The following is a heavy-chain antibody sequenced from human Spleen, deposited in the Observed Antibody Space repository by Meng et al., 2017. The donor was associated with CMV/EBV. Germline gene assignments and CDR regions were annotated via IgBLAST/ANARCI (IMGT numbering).Heavy chain of an antibody. V-gene: IGHV3-23*01. CDR2: IRGSGDSMYNADSVKGRLT. J-gene: IGHJ3*02. CDR3: AKAALYGSGSYYSAFDI. Sequence: GESLKISCAASGFTFSSYAMTWVRQAPGKGLEWVSTIRGSGDSMYNADSVKGRLTYNADSVKGRFTISRDNSKNTLYLQMNSLRAEDTAVYYCAKAALYGSGSYYSAFDIWGQGTMVTVSS. D-gene: IGHD3-10*01. CDR1: GFTFSSYA.